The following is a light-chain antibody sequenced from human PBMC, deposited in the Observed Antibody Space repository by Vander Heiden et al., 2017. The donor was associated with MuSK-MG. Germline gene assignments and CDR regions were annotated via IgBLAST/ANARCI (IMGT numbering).Light chain of an antibody. V-gene: IGLV3-1*01. CDR1: KMGDTY. CDR2: RDS. J-gene: IGLJ2*01. CDR3: QVGDTKTVV. Sequence: SDALTQPPSVSVSPGQTVSITCSGEKMGDTYAPWYQQQPGQSPALVIYRDSKRAAGLPGRFSGSNSGNTATLTIRGTQPMDEDDYYCQVGDTKTVVFGGGTKLTVL.